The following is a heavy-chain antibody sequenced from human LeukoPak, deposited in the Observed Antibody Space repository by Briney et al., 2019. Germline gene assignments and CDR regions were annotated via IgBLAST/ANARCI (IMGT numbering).Heavy chain of an antibody. CDR1: GGSISSSSYY. Sequence: SETLSLTCTVSGGSISSSSYYWGWIRQPPGKGLEWIGSIYYSGSTYYNPSLKSRVTISVDTSKNQFSLKLSSVTAADTAVYYCARDVGTYYYDSSGYLPDYWGQGTLVTVSS. CDR2: IYYSGST. D-gene: IGHD3-22*01. V-gene: IGHV4-39*07. J-gene: IGHJ4*02. CDR3: ARDVGTYYYDSSGYLPDY.